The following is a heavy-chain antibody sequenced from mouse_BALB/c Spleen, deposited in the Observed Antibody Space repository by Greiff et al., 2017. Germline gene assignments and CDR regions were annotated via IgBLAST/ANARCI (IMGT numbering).Heavy chain of an antibody. CDR2: IYWDDDK. CDR3: ARSARGTYAMDY. V-gene: IGHV8-12*01. D-gene: IGHD3-1*01. CDR1: GFSLSTSGMG. Sequence: QVTLKESGPGILQPSQTLSLTCSFSGFSLSTSGMGVGWIRQPSGQGLEWLARIYWDDDKRYNPSLKSRLTISKDTSSNQVFLKITSVDTADTATYYCARSARGTYAMDYWGQGTSVTVSS. J-gene: IGHJ4*01.